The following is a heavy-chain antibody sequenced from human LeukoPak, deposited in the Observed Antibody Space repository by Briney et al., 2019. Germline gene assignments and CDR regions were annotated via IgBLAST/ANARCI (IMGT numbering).Heavy chain of an antibody. Sequence: SETLSLTCTVSGGSISSYYWSWIRQPAGKGLEWIGRIYTSGSTNYNPSLKSRVTISVDTSKNQFSLKLSSVTAADTAVYYCARHRSVAGQDYFDYWGQGTLVTVSS. CDR1: GGSISSYY. D-gene: IGHD6-19*01. CDR2: IYTSGST. CDR3: ARHRSVAGQDYFDY. J-gene: IGHJ4*02. V-gene: IGHV4-4*07.